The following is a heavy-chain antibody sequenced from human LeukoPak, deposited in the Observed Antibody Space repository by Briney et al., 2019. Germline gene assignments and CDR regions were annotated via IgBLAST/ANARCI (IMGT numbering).Heavy chain of an antibody. Sequence: GGSLRLSCAASGFTFSSYSMNWVRQAPGKGLEWVSYISSSSTIYYADSVKGRFTISRDNAKNSLYLQMNSLRAEDTAVYYCARDLGLPDTNEGYWGQGTLVTVSS. J-gene: IGHJ4*02. CDR3: ARDLGLPDTNEGY. D-gene: IGHD3-16*01. CDR1: GFTFSSYS. V-gene: IGHV3-48*01. CDR2: ISSSSTI.